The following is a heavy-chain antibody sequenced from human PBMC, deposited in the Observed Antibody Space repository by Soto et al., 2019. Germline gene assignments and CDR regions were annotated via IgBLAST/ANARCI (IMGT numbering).Heavy chain of an antibody. V-gene: IGHV3-30-3*01. CDR2: ISYDGSNK. D-gene: IGHD2-15*01. Sequence: VGSLRLSCAASGFTFSSYAMHWVRQAPGKGLEWVAVISYDGSNKYYADSVKGRFTISRDNSKNTLYLQMNSLRAEDTAVYYCARERGYCSGGSCYSYAFDIWGQGTMVTVSS. J-gene: IGHJ3*02. CDR1: GFTFSSYA. CDR3: ARERGYCSGGSCYSYAFDI.